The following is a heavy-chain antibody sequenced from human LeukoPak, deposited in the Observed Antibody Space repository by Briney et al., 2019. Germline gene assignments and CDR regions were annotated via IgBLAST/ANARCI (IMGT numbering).Heavy chain of an antibody. J-gene: IGHJ6*02. V-gene: IGHV1-2*02. Sequence: ASVTLSCKASGYTFTGYYMHWVRQAPGQGLEWMGWINPNSGGTNYAQKFQGRVTMTRDTSISTAYMELSRLRSDDTAVYYCARDLVLLWFGDRFHSYYYGMDVCGQGTTVTVSS. CDR2: INPNSGGT. D-gene: IGHD3-10*01. CDR1: GYTFTGYY. CDR3: ARDLVLLWFGDRFHSYYYGMDV.